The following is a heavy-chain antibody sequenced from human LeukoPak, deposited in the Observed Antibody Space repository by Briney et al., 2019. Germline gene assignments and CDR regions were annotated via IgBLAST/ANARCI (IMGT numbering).Heavy chain of an antibody. V-gene: IGHV4-59*08. CDR3: ARQVLVTPNWFDP. CDR2: IYYSGST. Sequence: SETLSLTCTVSGGSISSYYWSWIRQPPGKGLEWIGYIYYSGSTNYNPSLKSRVTISVDTSKNQFSLKLSSVTAPDTAVYYCARQVLVTPNWFDPWGQGTLVTVSS. D-gene: IGHD2-21*02. CDR1: GGSISSYY. J-gene: IGHJ5*02.